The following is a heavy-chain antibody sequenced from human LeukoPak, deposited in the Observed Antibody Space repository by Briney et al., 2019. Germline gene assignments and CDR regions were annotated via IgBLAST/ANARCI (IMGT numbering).Heavy chain of an antibody. CDR1: GYTFTSYG. CDR2: ISAYNGNT. Sequence: GASVKVSCKASGYTFTSYGISWVRQAPGQGLEWMGWISAYNGNTNYAQKLQGRVTMTTDTSTSTAYMELRSLRSDDTAVYYCARDPVVEYCSGGSCYFDYWGQGTLVTVSS. V-gene: IGHV1-18*01. D-gene: IGHD2-15*01. CDR3: ARDPVVEYCSGGSCYFDY. J-gene: IGHJ4*02.